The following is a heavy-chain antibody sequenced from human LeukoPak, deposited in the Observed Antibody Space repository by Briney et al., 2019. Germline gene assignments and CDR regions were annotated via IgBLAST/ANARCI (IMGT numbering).Heavy chain of an antibody. CDR2: ISSSSDYI. V-gene: IGHV3-21*01. J-gene: IGHJ4*02. CDR1: GVTFSSYS. CDR3: ARGTSAFDY. Sequence: PGGSLRLSCAASGVTFSSYSMNWVREGPGEGLEWVSSISSSSDYIYYADSVKGRFTITRDNAKNSLYLQMNSMRAEDTAMYYCARGTSAFDYWGQGILVTVSS.